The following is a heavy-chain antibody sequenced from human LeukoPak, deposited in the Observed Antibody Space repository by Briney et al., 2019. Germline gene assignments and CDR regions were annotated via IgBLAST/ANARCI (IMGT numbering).Heavy chain of an antibody. V-gene: IGHV3-21*01. CDR3: ARLRWLVEGGYFDY. CDR1: GFTFSSYS. CDR2: ISSSSSYI. J-gene: IGHJ4*02. Sequence: GGSLRPSCAASGFTFSSYSMNWVRQAPGKGLEWVSSISSSSSYIYYADSVKGRFTISRDNAKNSLYLQMNSLRAEDTAVYYCARLRWLVEGGYFDYWGQGTLVTVSS. D-gene: IGHD6-19*01.